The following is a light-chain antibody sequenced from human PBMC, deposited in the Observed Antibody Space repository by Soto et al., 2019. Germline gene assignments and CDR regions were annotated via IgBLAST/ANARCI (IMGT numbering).Light chain of an antibody. CDR3: QQYNTWSSIT. Sequence: EIVMTQSPATLSVSPGERVTLSCRASQSISSNLAWYQQKPGQATSLLMYGTSTRATGIPARFSGSGSGTEFTPTISSLQSEDFAVYYCQQYNTWSSITFGQGTRLEIK. CDR1: QSISSN. CDR2: GTS. V-gene: IGKV3-15*01. J-gene: IGKJ5*01.